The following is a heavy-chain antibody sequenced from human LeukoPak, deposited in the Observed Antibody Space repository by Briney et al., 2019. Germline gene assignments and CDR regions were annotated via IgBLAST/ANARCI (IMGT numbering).Heavy chain of an antibody. CDR1: VFTFSSYS. CDR3: ARDPRDGYNYPDFDY. V-gene: IGHV3-21*01. CDR2: ISSSSSYI. Sequence: GGSLRLSCAASVFTFSSYSMNWVRQAPRKGLEWVSSISSSSSYIYYADSVKGRFTISRDNAKNSLYLQMNSLRAEDTAVYYCARDPRDGYNYPDFDYWGQGTLVTVSS. J-gene: IGHJ4*02. D-gene: IGHD5-24*01.